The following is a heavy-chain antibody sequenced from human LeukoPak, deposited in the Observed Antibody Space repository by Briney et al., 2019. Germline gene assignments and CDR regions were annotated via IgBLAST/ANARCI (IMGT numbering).Heavy chain of an antibody. CDR2: IYYSGST. Sequence: PSETLSLTCTVSGGSISSYYWSWIRQPPGKGLEWIGYIYYSGSTNYNPSLKSRVTISVDTSKNQFSLKLSSVTAADTAVYYCASSTSCYAGSCDFDYWGQGTLVTVSS. CDR1: GGSISSYY. J-gene: IGHJ4*02. CDR3: ASSTSCYAGSCDFDY. V-gene: IGHV4-59*01. D-gene: IGHD2-2*01.